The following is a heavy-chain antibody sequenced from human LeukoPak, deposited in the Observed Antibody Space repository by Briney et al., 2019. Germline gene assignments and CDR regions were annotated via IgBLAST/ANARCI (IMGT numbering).Heavy chain of an antibody. D-gene: IGHD3-22*01. CDR3: ARRAGYYDSSGYYNY. V-gene: IGHV4-61*08. CDR2: IYHTGSN. CDR1: GGSVSSADYY. J-gene: IGHJ4*02. Sequence: SETLSLTCTVSGGSVSSADYYWSWIRHPPGKTLEWIGYIYHTGSNNYKYSLKSRVTISLDTSKNRFSLKLSSVTAADTAVYYCARRAGYYDSSGYYNYWGQGTLVTVSS.